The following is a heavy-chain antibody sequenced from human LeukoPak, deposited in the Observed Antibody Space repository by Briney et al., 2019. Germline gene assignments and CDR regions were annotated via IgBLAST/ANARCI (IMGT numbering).Heavy chain of an antibody. V-gene: IGHV1-8*01. CDR3: ARGGGLMSYYYYYMDV. CDR2: MNPNSGNT. J-gene: IGHJ6*03. CDR1: GYTFTSYD. Sequence: ASVKVSCKASGYTFTSYDINWVRQATGQGLEWMGWMNPNSGNTGYAHKFQGRVTMTRNTSISTAYMELSSLRSEDTAVYYCARGGGLMSYYYYYMDVWGKGTTVTVSS. D-gene: IGHD2-8*01.